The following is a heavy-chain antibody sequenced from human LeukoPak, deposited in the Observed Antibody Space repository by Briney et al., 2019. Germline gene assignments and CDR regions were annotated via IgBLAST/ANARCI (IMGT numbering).Heavy chain of an antibody. Sequence: SETLSLTCTVSGGSISSYYWSWIRQPAGKGLEWIGRIYTSGSTNYNPSLKSRVTISVDTSKNQFSLKLSSVTDAHTAVYYCARIYDFWSGYLDYWGQGALVTVSS. V-gene: IGHV4-4*07. J-gene: IGHJ4*02. CDR1: GGSISSYY. CDR2: IYTSGST. D-gene: IGHD3-3*01. CDR3: ARIYDFWSGYLDY.